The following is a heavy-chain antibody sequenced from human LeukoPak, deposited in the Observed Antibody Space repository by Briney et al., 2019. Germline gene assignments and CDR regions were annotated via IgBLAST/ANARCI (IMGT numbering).Heavy chain of an antibody. CDR2: INPNSGGT. V-gene: IGHV1-2*02. CDR3: ARDPDSSGYYPFDY. J-gene: IGHJ4*02. D-gene: IGHD3-22*01. CDR1: GYTFTGYY. Sequence: ASVKVSCKASGYTFTGYYMHWVRQAPGQGLEWVGWINPNSGGTNYAQKFQGRVTMTRDTSISTAYMELSRLRSDDTAVYYCARDPDSSGYYPFDYWGQGTLVTVSS.